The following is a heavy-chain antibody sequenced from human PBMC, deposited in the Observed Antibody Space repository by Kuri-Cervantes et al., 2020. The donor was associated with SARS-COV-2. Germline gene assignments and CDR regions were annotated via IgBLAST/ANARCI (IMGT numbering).Heavy chain of an antibody. V-gene: IGHV3-30-3*01. CDR2: ISYDGSNK. D-gene: IGHD3-22*01. J-gene: IGHJ4*02. CDR1: GFTFSSYA. CDR3: AKDPGEGYYYDTEPYYFDY. Sequence: GESLKISCAASGFTFSSYAMHWVRQAPGKGLEWVAVISYDGSNKYYADSVKGRFTISSDNSKNTLYLQMNSLRAEDTAVYYCAKDPGEGYYYDTEPYYFDYRGQGTLVTVSS.